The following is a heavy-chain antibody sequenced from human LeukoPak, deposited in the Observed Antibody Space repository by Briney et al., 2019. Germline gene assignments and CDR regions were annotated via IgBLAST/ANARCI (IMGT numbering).Heavy chain of an antibody. D-gene: IGHD2-15*01. CDR3: ARDDSGGSCDY. V-gene: IGHV1-2*02. CDR1: GYTFTNYG. J-gene: IGHJ4*02. CDR2: INPNSGGT. Sequence: ASVKVSCKASGYTFTNYGFSWVRQAPGQGLEWMGWINPNSGGTNYAQKFQGRVTMTRDTSISTAYMELSRLRSDDTAVYYCARDDSGGSCDYWGQGTLVTVSS.